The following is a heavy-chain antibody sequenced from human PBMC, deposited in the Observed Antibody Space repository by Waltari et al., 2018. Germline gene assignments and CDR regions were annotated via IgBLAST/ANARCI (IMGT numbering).Heavy chain of an antibody. CDR2: IYYSGST. Sequence: QLQLQESGPGLVKPSETLSLTCTVSGGSISSSSYYWGWIRQPPGKGLEWIGSIYYSGSTYYNPSLKSRVTISVDTSKNQFSLKLSSVTAADTAVYYCARDSQRLAVARSGWFDPWGQGTLVTVSS. V-gene: IGHV4-39*07. CDR1: GGSISSSSYY. CDR3: ARDSQRLAVARSGWFDP. J-gene: IGHJ5*02. D-gene: IGHD6-19*01.